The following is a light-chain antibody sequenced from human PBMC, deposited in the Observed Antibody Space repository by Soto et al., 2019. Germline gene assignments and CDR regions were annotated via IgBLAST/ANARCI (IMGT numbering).Light chain of an antibody. J-gene: IGKJ4*01. Sequence: EIVMPQSPATLSVSPGERAPLACRASQSVSSNIAWYQQKPGQAPRLLIYGASSTRATGIPARFSGSGSGTEFTLTISSLQSEDFAVYYWQQYNNWPFTLGVGTKVEIK. CDR2: GASS. V-gene: IGKV3-15*01. CDR1: QSVSSN. CDR3: QQYNNWPFT.